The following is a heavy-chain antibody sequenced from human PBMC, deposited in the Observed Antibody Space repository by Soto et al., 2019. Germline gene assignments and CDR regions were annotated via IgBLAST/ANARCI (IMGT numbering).Heavy chain of an antibody. CDR2: INAGNGNT. CDR3: ARVRANCSGGSCYRYYFDY. V-gene: IGHV1-3*01. D-gene: IGHD2-15*01. CDR1: GYTFTSSA. J-gene: IGHJ4*02. Sequence: ASVKVSCKASGYTFTSSAMHWVRQAPGQRLEWMGWINAGNGNTKYSQKFQGRVTITRDTSASTAYMELSSLRSEDTAVYYCARVRANCSGGSCYRYYFDYWGQGTLVTVSS.